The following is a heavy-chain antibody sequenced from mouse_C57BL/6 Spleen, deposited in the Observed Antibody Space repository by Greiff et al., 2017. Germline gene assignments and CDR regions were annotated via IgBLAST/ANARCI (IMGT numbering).Heavy chain of an antibody. CDR3: ARYDYDDGLDY. Sequence: VQLQQPGAELVRPGSSVKLSCKASGYTFTSYWMHWVKQRPIQGLEWIGNIDPSDSETHYNQKFKDKATLTVDKSSSTAYMQLSSLTSEDAAVYYCARYDYDDGLDYWGQGTTLTVSS. CDR2: IDPSDSET. D-gene: IGHD2-4*01. V-gene: IGHV1-52*01. J-gene: IGHJ2*01. CDR1: GYTFTSYW.